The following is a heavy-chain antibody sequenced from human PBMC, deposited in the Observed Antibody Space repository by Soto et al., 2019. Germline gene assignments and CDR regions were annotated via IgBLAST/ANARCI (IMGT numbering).Heavy chain of an antibody. J-gene: IGHJ4*02. CDR2: INHDGSDK. CDR3: ARAEIGDY. CDR1: GFTFSSYR. Sequence: EVQLVESGGGLVQPGGSLRLSCAASGFTFSSYRMTWVRQTPGKGLEWVANINHDGSDKYYVDSVKGRFTISRDNAKNSLYLQMNSLRADDTAVYYCARAEIGDYWGQETLVTVSS. V-gene: IGHV3-7*05.